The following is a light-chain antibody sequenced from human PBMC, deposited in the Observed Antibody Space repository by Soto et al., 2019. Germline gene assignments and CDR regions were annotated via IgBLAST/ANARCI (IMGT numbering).Light chain of an antibody. Sequence: DIQMTQSPSALSGSVGDRVTITCRASQTISSWLAWYQQKPGKAPKLLIYKASTLKSGVPSRFSGSGSGTEFTLTISSLQPDDFATYYCQQSYRQMTCCQGTKVDIK. J-gene: IGKJ1*01. CDR1: QTISSW. V-gene: IGKV1-5*03. CDR3: QQSYRQMT. CDR2: KAS.